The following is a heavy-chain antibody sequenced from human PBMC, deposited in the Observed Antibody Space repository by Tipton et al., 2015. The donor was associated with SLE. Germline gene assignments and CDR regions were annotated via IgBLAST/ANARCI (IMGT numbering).Heavy chain of an antibody. CDR2: IRSKANSYAT. V-gene: IGHV3-73*01. J-gene: IGHJ4*02. Sequence: SLRLSCAASGFTFSGSAMHWVRQASGKGLEWVGRIRSKANSYATAYAASVKGRFTISRDDSKNTLYLQMNSLRAEDTAVYYCAKDRDYDSSGGDYWGQGTLVTVSS. CDR3: AKDRDYDSSGGDY. CDR1: GFTFSGSA. D-gene: IGHD3-22*01.